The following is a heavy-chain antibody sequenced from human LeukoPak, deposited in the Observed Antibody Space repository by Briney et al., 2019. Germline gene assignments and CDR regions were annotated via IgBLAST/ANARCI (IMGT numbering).Heavy chain of an antibody. CDR2: IYYSGST. D-gene: IGHD2/OR15-2a*01. J-gene: IGHJ4*02. CDR1: GGYISSSSYY. Sequence: SETLSLTCTVSGGYISSSSYYWGWIRQPPGKGLEWIGGIYYSGSTYYNPSLKSRVTISVDTSKNQFSLKLSSVTAADTAVYYCARHSRVFDYWGQGTLVTVSS. V-gene: IGHV4-39*01. CDR3: ARHSRVFDY.